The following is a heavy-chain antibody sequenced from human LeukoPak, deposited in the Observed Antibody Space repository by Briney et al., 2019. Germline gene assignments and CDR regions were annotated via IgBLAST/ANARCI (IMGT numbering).Heavy chain of an antibody. J-gene: IGHJ4*02. V-gene: IGHV1-2*02. CDR3: ARDDPTYYYDSSGYSAY. Sequence: GASVKVSCKASGYTFTSYAMNWVRQAPGQGLEWMGWINPNSGGTNYAQKFQGRVTMTRDTSISTAYMELSRLRSDDTAVYYCARDDPTYYYDSSGYSAYWGQGTLVTVSS. D-gene: IGHD3-22*01. CDR2: INPNSGGT. CDR1: GYTFTSYA.